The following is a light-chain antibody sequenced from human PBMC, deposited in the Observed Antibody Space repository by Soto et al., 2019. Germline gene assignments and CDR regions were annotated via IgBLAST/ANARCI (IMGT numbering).Light chain of an antibody. CDR1: QSVMSNY. Sequence: EIVLTQSPGTLSLSPGERATLSCRASQSVMSNYLSWYQQKPGQPPRLLIYGASSRATGIPHRFSGSGSGTDFTLTISSLEPEDFAVYYCQQYGSSPFTFGQGTRLE. CDR3: QQYGSSPFT. V-gene: IGKV3-20*01. J-gene: IGKJ5*01. CDR2: GAS.